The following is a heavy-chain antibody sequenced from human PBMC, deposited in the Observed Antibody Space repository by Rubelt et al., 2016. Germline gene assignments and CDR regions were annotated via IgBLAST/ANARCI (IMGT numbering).Heavy chain of an antibody. V-gene: IGHV1-3*01. CDR2: INAGNGST. J-gene: IGHJ4*02. CDR3: ARDDILTGYYDGGILGY. Sequence: EWVGWINAGNGSTKYSQKFQGRVTITRDTSASTAYMELSSLRSEDTAVYYCARDDILTGYYDGGILGYWGQGTLVTVSS. D-gene: IGHD3-9*01.